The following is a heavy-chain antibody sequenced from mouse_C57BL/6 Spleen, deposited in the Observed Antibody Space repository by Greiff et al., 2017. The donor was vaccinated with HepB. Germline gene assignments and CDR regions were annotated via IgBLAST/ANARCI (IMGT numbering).Heavy chain of an antibody. V-gene: IGHV1-82*01. J-gene: IGHJ1*03. CDR2: IYPGDGDT. Sequence: VKLMESGPELVKPGASVKISCKASGYAFSSSWMNWVKQRPGKGLEWIGRIYPGDGDTNYNGKFKGKATLTADKSSSTAYMQLSSLTSEDSAVYFCAACYGSSHWYFDVWGTGTTVTVSS. CDR1: GYAFSSSW. D-gene: IGHD1-1*01. CDR3: AACYGSSHWYFDV.